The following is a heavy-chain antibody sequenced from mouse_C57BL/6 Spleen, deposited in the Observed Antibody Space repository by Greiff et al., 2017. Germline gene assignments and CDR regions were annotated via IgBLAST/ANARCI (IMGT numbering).Heavy chain of an antibody. D-gene: IGHD2-4*01. CDR2: IYPGDGDT. J-gene: IGHJ4*01. CDR3: AKIYYECDGYAIDY. Sequence: QVQLQQSGPELVKPGASVKISCKASGYAFSSSWMNWVKQRPGKGLEWIGRIYPGDGDTNYNGKFKGKDTLTADKSSSTAYMQLRSLTSEDAAVYFCAKIYYECDGYAIDYWGQGTSVTVSS. CDR1: GYAFSSSW. V-gene: IGHV1-82*01.